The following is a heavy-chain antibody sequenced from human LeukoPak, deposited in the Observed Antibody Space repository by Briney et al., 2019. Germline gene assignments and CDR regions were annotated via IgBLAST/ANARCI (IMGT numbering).Heavy chain of an antibody. D-gene: IGHD4-23*01. Sequence: GGSLRLSCAASGFTFSTYSIHWVRQAPGKGLEWVAVISYDGTSKYYADSVKGRFTISRDNSKNTLYLQMNSLRAEDTAVYYCARGYGGNSGAFDIWGQGTMSPPPQ. CDR3: ARGYGGNSGAFDI. CDR1: GFTFSTYS. V-gene: IGHV3-30-3*01. J-gene: IGHJ3*02. CDR2: ISYDGTSK.